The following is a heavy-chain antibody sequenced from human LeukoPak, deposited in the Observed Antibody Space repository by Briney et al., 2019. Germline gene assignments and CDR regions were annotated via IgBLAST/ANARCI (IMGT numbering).Heavy chain of an antibody. CDR1: GYTFTSYD. CDR3: AFSWIQLWLPQNYYYYGMDV. Sequence: ASVKVSCKASGYTFTSYDINWVRQATGQGLEWMGWMKPNSGNTGYAQKFQGRVTMTRNTSISTAYMELSSLRSEDTAVYYCAFSWIQLWLPQNYYYYGMDVWGQGTTVTVSS. D-gene: IGHD5-18*01. CDR2: MKPNSGNT. J-gene: IGHJ6*02. V-gene: IGHV1-8*01.